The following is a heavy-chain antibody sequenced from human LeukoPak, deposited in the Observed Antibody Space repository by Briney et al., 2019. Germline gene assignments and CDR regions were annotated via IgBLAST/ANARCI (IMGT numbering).Heavy chain of an antibody. D-gene: IGHD2-15*01. V-gene: IGHV3-23*01. J-gene: IGHJ5*02. CDR2: ISGSGGST. CDR3: AKVEVAGGTTA. Sequence: GGSLRLSCAASGFXFSSYAISWVRQAPGKGLEWVSAISGSGGSTYYADSVKGRFTISRDNSKNTLYLQMNSLRAEDTAVYYCAKVEVAGGTTAWGQGTLVTVSS. CDR1: GFXFSSYA.